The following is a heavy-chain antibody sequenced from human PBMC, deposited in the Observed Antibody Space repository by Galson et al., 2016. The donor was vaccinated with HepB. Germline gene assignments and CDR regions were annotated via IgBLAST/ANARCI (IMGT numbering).Heavy chain of an antibody. Sequence: SLTCGVSGGSFNAYYWSWIRQSPGKGLEWIGEINHTGFTKYSPSLKSRVTISVDTSKNQFSLKLTSMTAADTAVYYCARVVVAATNRFDPWGQGTLVTVSS. CDR2: INHTGFT. D-gene: IGHD2-15*01. J-gene: IGHJ5*02. CDR1: GGSFNAYY. V-gene: IGHV4-34*01. CDR3: ARVVVAATNRFDP.